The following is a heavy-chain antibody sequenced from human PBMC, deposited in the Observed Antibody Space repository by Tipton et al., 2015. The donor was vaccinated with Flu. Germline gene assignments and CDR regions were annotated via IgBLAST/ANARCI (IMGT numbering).Heavy chain of an antibody. J-gene: IGHJ4*02. V-gene: IGHV4-59*12. Sequence: LRLSCTVSGGSISSYYWSWIRQPPGKGLEWIGYIYYSGSTNYNPSFKSRVSMSLDASKTQFSLNLNSVTAADTAMYYCARGSGSGTHVMFDYWGQGTLVTVSS. D-gene: IGHD3-10*01. CDR3: ARGSGSGTHVMFDY. CDR2: IYYSGST. CDR1: GGSISSYY.